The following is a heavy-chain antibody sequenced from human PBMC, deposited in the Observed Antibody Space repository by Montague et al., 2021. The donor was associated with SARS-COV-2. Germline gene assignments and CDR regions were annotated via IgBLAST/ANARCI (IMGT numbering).Heavy chain of an antibody. CDR2: INYYGST. Sequence: SETLSLTCAVYGGSFSGNYWSWIRQPPGKGLEWIGEINYYGSTNYNPSXXSRVTMSVDTSKNQFSLKLSSVTAADTAVYYCARGLPVTTLFYYFGMDVWGQGTTVTVSS. CDR1: GGSFSGNY. D-gene: IGHD4-11*01. CDR3: ARGLPVTTLFYYFGMDV. V-gene: IGHV4-34*01. J-gene: IGHJ6*02.